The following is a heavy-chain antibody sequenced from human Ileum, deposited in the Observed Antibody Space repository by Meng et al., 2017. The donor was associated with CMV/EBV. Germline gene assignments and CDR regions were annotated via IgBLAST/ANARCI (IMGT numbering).Heavy chain of an antibody. D-gene: IGHD4-23*01. CDR2: INPNSGGT. V-gene: IGHV1-2*02. Sequence: TCTVSGGSITSYYWSWVRQAPGQGLEWMGWINPNSGGTNYAQKFQGRLTMARDTSISTAYMELSRLRSDDTAVYYCASNPTVVSDAFDIWGQGTMVTVSS. J-gene: IGHJ3*02. CDR3: ASNPTVVSDAFDI. CDR1: GGSITSYY.